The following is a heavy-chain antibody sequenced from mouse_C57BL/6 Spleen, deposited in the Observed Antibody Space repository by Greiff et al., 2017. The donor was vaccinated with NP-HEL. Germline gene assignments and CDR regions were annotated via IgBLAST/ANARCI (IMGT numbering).Heavy chain of an antibody. D-gene: IGHD2-5*01. Sequence: QVQLQQPGAELVKPGASVKMSCKASGYTFTSYWITWVKQRPGQGLEWIGDIYPGSGSTNHNEKFKSKATLTVDTSSSTAYMQLSSLTSEDSAVYYCARRDYYSNSYYAMDYWGQGTSVTVSS. CDR2: IYPGSGST. J-gene: IGHJ4*01. V-gene: IGHV1-55*01. CDR3: ARRDYYSNSYYAMDY. CDR1: GYTFTSYW.